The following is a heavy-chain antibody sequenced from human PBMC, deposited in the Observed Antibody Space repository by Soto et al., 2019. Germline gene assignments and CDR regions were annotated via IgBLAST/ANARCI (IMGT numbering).Heavy chain of an antibody. CDR3: ARFRGTAILDY. CDR1: GGSITSGGYS. Sequence: SETLSLTCAVSGGSITSGGYSWSWIRQSPGKGLEWIGYLYHTGNTYYNPSLETRVTISVDRSKNQFSLELTSVTAADTAVYYCARFRGTAILDYWGQGTLVTVSS. V-gene: IGHV4-30-2*06. J-gene: IGHJ4*02. D-gene: IGHD2-21*02. CDR2: LYHTGNT.